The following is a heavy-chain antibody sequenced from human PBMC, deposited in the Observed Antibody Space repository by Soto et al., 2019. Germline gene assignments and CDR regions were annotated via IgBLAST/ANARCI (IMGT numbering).Heavy chain of an antibody. CDR1: GYTLTRYG. Sequence: GAPVKGSCKASGYTLTRYGISWGRQAPGQRLEGMGWISAYNGNTNYAQKLQGRVTMTTDTSTSTAYMELRSLRSDDTAVYYCARGSYPQQLASDYYYYYMDVWGKGTTVTVSS. J-gene: IGHJ6*03. V-gene: IGHV1-18*01. CDR3: ARGSYPQQLASDYYYYYMDV. D-gene: IGHD6-13*01. CDR2: ISAYNGNT.